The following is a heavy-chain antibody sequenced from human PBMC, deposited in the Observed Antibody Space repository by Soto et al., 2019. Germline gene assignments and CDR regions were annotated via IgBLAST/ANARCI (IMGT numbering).Heavy chain of an antibody. J-gene: IGHJ5*02. CDR2: ISSSSSYI. D-gene: IGHD1-26*01. CDR3: ARDIRGSDFSPTVWFDL. V-gene: IGHV3-21*01. Sequence: PGGSLRLSCTASGCTFSSYSMNWGRQAPGKGLEWVSSISSSSSYIYYADSVKGRFTISRDNAKNSLYLQMNSLRAEDTAVYYCARDIRGSDFSPTVWFDLRGQETLVTVA. CDR1: GCTFSSYS.